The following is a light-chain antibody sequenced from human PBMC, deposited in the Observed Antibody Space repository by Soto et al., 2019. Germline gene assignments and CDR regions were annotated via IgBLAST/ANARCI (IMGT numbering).Light chain of an antibody. CDR2: AAS. CDR1: QSISSY. CDR3: QQYNTWRSIS. V-gene: IGKV1-39*01. Sequence: DIQMTQSPSSLSASVGDRVTITCRASQSISSYLNWYQQKPGKAPKLLIYAASSLQSGVPSRFSGSGSGTDFTLTISSLQPEDFAVYYCQQYNTWRSISFGQGTRLEIK. J-gene: IGKJ5*01.